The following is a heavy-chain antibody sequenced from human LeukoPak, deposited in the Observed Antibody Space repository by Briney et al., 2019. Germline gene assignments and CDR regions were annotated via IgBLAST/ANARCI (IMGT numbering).Heavy chain of an antibody. V-gene: IGHV3-21*01. Sequence: GGSLRLSCAASGFTFSSYSMNWVRQAPGKGLEWVSSISSSSSYIYYADSVKGRFTISRDNAKNSLYLQMNCLRAADTAVYYCGRVLLFRLGATSHYYYYYMDVWGKGTTVTVSS. CDR1: GFTFSSYS. CDR2: ISSSSSYI. J-gene: IGHJ6*03. CDR3: GRVLLFRLGATSHYYYYYMDV. D-gene: IGHD1-26*01.